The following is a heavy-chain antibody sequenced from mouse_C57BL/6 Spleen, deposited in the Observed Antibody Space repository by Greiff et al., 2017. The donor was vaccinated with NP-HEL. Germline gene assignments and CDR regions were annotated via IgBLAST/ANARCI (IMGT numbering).Heavy chain of an antibody. CDR3: ASSVVARGFDGDY. CDR2: IYPGSGST. V-gene: IGHV1-55*01. J-gene: IGHJ4*01. CDR1: GYTFTCYW. D-gene: IGHD1-1*01. Sequence: VQLQQPGAELVKPGASVKMSCKASGYTFTCYWITWVKQRPGQGLEWIGDIYPGSGSTNYNEKFKSKAPLTVDTSSSTAYMQLSSLTSEDSAVYYCASSVVARGFDGDYWGQGTSVTVSS.